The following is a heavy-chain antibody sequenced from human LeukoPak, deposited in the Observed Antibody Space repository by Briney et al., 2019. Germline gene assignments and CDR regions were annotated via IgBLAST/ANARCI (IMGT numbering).Heavy chain of an antibody. Sequence: PSETLSLTCTVSGGSISSGTYPWNWFRQHPGEGLEWIGYIHYSGSTYYNPSLKSRVSISVDTSKNQFSLKLSSVTAADTAVYYCARGRGVWGQGTTVTVSS. CDR1: GGSISSGTYP. CDR3: ARGRGV. J-gene: IGHJ6*02. V-gene: IGHV4-31*03. CDR2: IHYSGST.